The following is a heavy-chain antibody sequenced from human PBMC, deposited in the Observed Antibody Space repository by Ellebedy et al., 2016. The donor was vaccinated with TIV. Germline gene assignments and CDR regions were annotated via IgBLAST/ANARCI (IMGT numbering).Heavy chain of an antibody. J-gene: IGHJ4*02. D-gene: IGHD3-10*01. CDR1: GYTFTSYA. CDR3: ARLEESDRFGMKYYFDS. CDR2: INAGNGNT. V-gene: IGHV1-3*01. Sequence: ASVKVSCKASGYTFTSYAMHWVRQAPGQRLEWMGWINAGNGNTKYSQKFLGRVTITRDTSASTAYMELSSLRSEDTAVYYCARLEESDRFGMKYYFDSWGQGTLVTVSS.